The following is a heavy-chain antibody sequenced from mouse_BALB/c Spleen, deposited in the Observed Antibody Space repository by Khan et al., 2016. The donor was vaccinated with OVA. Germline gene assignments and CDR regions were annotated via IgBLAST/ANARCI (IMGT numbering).Heavy chain of an antibody. Sequence: QIQLVQSGTELVKSGASVKLSCKASGYTFTSYDINWVRQRPEQGLEWIGWIFPGNGNTNYNEKFKGKATLTTDKSSSTAYMQLSWLTSEDSAVYFCARETLYYRGYFDVRGAGTTVTVAS. CDR1: GYTFTSYD. D-gene: IGHD1-1*02. V-gene: IGHV1S56*01. CDR2: IFPGNGNT. J-gene: IGHJ1*01. CDR3: ARETLYYRGYFDV.